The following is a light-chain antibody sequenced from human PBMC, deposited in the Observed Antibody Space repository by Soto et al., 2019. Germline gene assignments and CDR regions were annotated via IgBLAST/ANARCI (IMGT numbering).Light chain of an antibody. CDR1: QRVSNY. J-gene: IGKJ4*01. CDR2: DAS. CDR3: QQRSSWPLLT. Sequence: EIVLTQSPATLSLSPGERATLSCRASQRVSNYFAWFQQKPGQAPRLLIYDASNRATGIPARFSGSGSGTDFPLTISSLEPEDFAVYYCQQRSSWPLLTFGGGTKVEI. V-gene: IGKV3-11*01.